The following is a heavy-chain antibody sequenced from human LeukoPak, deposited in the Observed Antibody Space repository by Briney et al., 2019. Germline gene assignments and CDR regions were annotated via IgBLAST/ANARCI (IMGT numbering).Heavy chain of an antibody. CDR1: GFTFSSYW. J-gene: IGHJ4*02. V-gene: IGHV3-74*01. D-gene: IGHD2-15*01. Sequence: WGSLRLSCAASGFTFSSYWMHWVRHTPGKGLVWVSRISEDGSSTSYADSVKGRFTISRDNDKNMLYLQLNSLRVEDTAVYYCARDQLYCSGGYCYKDYWGQGTLVTVSS. CDR2: ISEDGSST. CDR3: ARDQLYCSGGYCYKDY.